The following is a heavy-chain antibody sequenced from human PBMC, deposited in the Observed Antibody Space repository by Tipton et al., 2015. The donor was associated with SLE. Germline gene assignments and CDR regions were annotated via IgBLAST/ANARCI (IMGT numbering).Heavy chain of an antibody. CDR2: MSYSGST. J-gene: IGHJ6*03. Sequence: TLSLTCKVSGGSINTGDYYWTWIRQHPGKGLEWIGHMSYSGSTYYNPSLKSRITISVDTSKNHFSLKLSSVTAADTAVYYCARGLRGWSYYYYYMDVWGKGTTVTVSS. V-gene: IGHV4-31*03. D-gene: IGHD3-10*01. CDR1: GGSINTGDYY. CDR3: ARGLRGWSYYYYYMDV.